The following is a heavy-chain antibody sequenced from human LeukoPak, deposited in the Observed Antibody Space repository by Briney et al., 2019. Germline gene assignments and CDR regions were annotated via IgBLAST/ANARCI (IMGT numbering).Heavy chain of an antibody. CDR3: ARDHGYADYYYMDV. J-gene: IGHJ6*03. D-gene: IGHD5-18*01. V-gene: IGHV4-38-2*02. CDR2: IYYSGST. Sequence: PSETLSLTCTVSGYSISSGYYWGWIRQPPGKGLEWIGSIYYSGSTYYNPSLKSRVTISVDTSKNQFSLKLSSVTAADTAVYYCARDHGYADYYYMDVWGKGTTVTISS. CDR1: GYSISSGYY.